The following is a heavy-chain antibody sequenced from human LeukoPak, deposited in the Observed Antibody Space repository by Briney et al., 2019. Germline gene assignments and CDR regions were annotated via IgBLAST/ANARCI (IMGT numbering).Heavy chain of an antibody. D-gene: IGHD6-13*01. CDR1: GFTFSNYW. CDR3: ARGEGQLVWEQSWVASTNWFDP. CDR2: MSSDGSST. Sequence: GGSLRLSCAASGFTFSNYWMNWVRQVPGKGLMWVSRMSSDGSSTNYADSVKGRFTISRDNAKNTLYLQMNSLRVEDTAVYYCARGEGQLVWEQSWVASTNWFDPWGQGTLVTVSS. J-gene: IGHJ5*02. V-gene: IGHV3-74*01.